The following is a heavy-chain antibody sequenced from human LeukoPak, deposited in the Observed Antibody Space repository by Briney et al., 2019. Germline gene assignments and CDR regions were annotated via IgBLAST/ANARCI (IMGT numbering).Heavy chain of an antibody. Sequence: SETLSLTCTVSGGSISSGGCYWSWIRQHPGKGLEWIGYIYYSGSTYYNPSLKSRVTISVDTSKNQFSLKLSSVTAADTAVYYCARVWSSEWELLYYFDYWGQGTLVTVSS. D-gene: IGHD1-26*01. CDR3: ARVWSSEWELLYYFDY. CDR2: IYYSGST. V-gene: IGHV4-31*03. J-gene: IGHJ4*02. CDR1: GGSISSGGCY.